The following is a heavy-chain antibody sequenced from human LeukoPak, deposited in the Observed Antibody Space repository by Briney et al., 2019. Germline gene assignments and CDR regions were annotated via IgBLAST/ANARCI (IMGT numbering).Heavy chain of an antibody. V-gene: IGHV4-34*01. CDR2: VNHSGSA. D-gene: IGHD4-23*01. Sequence: SETLSLTCAVYDGSFSGYHWSWIRQPPGKGLEWIGEVNHSGSANYNPSLKSRVTISLDTSKNQFSLKLSSVTAADTAVYYCARGRQRWELDYWGQGTLVTVSS. CDR1: DGSFSGYH. CDR3: ARGRQRWELDY. J-gene: IGHJ4*02.